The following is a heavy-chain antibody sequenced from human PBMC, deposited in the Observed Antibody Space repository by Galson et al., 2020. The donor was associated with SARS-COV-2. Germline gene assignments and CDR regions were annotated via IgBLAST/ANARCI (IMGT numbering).Heavy chain of an antibody. D-gene: IGHD3-22*01. CDR2: IWYDGSNK. J-gene: IGHJ4*02. CDR3: ARDKEHYYDSSGSKFRGGYFDY. Sequence: GGPLRLSCAASGFTLSSYGMHWVRQAPGKGLEWVAVIWYDGSNKYYADSVKGRFTISRDNSKNTLYLQMNSLRAEDTAVYYCARDKEHYYDSSGSKFRGGYFDYWGQGTLVTVSS. CDR1: GFTLSSYG. V-gene: IGHV3-33*01.